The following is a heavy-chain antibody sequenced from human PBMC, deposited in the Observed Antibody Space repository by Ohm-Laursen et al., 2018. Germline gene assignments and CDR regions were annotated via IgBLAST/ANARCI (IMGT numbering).Heavy chain of an antibody. CDR3: ARGFSGWWGRIDY. D-gene: IGHD6-19*01. Sequence: TLSLTCAVYGGSFSGYYWNWIRQPPGQGLVWIGEINHSRSTKYNSSFKSRVTISVDTSKNQFSLKLSSVTAADTAVYYCARGFSGWWGRIDYWGQGILVTVSS. V-gene: IGHV4-34*01. CDR2: INHSRST. J-gene: IGHJ4*02. CDR1: GGSFSGYY.